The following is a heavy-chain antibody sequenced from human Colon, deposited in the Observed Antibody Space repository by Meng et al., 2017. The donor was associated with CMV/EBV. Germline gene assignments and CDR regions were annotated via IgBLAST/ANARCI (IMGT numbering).Heavy chain of an antibody. CDR1: GYSFTDYY. J-gene: IGHJ6*02. D-gene: IGHD3-10*01. CDR3: ARPRAMVRGVDFYGMDV. Sequence: ASVKVSCKASGYSFTDYYLHWVRQAPGQGLEWMGWINPNSGATNYAQKFQGRVTMTRDTSISTVYMELSRLRSDDTAVYYCARPRAMVRGVDFYGMDVWGQGTTVTVSS. CDR2: INPNSGAT. V-gene: IGHV1-2*02.